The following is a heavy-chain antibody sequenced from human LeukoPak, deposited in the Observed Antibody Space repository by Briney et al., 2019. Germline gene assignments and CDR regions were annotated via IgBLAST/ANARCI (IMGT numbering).Heavy chain of an antibody. CDR1: GFTFSSYA. Sequence: PGGSLRLSCAASGFTFSSYAMSWVRQAPGKGLEWVAVISYDGSNKYYADSVKGRFTISRDNSKNTLYLQMNSLTADDTAVYYCARAPGYSSSWYQERNDAFDIWGQGTMVTVSS. J-gene: IGHJ3*02. CDR3: ARAPGYSSSWYQERNDAFDI. D-gene: IGHD6-13*01. V-gene: IGHV3-30*14. CDR2: ISYDGSNK.